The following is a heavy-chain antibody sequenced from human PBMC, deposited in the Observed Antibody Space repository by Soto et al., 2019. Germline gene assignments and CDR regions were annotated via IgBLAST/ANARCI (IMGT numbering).Heavy chain of an antibody. CDR1: GYSLIQLS. J-gene: IGHJ1*01. Sequence: ASVKVSCKVSGYSLIQLSIHWVRQIPGKGLEWMGDYAPENGATFYAQRFLGRVTLAEDTSSDTVSMELNSLTPEDTALYYCATGAALIAGAPPVFWGQGTQVTVSS. CDR3: ATGAALIAGAPPVF. D-gene: IGHD1-26*01. CDR2: YAPENGAT. V-gene: IGHV1-24*01.